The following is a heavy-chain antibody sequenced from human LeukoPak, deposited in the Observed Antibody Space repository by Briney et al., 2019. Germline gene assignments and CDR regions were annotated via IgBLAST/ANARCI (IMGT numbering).Heavy chain of an antibody. CDR1: GYSFTSYW. J-gene: IGHJ4*02. D-gene: IGHD4-17*01. CDR2: IYPGDSDT. CDR3: ARCYGHYLPRYFDY. V-gene: IGHV5-51*01. Sequence: GESLKISCKASGYSFTSYWICWVRQMPGKGLEWMGIIYPGDSDTRYSPSFQGQVTISADKSIRTAYLQWSSLKASDTAMYYCARCYGHYLPRYFDYWGQGTLVTVSS.